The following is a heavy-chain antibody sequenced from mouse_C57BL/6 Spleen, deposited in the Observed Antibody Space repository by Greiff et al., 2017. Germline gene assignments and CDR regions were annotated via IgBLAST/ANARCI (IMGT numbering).Heavy chain of an antibody. CDR2: IYPRSGNT. Sequence: VQLQQSGAELARPGASVKLSCKASGYTFTSYGISWVKQRTGQGLEWIGEIYPRSGNTYYNEKFKGKATLTADKSSSTAYMELRSLTSEDSAVYVCARSLDSSGYDYVDYWGQGTTLTVSS. J-gene: IGHJ2*01. CDR1: GYTFTSYG. V-gene: IGHV1-81*01. CDR3: ARSLDSSGYDYVDY. D-gene: IGHD3-2*02.